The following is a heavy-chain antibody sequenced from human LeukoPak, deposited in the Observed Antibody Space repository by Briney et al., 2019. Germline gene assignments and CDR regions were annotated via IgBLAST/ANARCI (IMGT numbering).Heavy chain of an antibody. CDR2: INHSGST. CDR3: ASPYSASFGY. J-gene: IGHJ4*02. Sequence: PSETLSLTCAVYGGSFSGYYWSWIRQPPGKGLEWIGEINHSGSTNYNPSLKSRVTISVDTSKNQFSLKLSSVTAADTAVYYCASPYSASFGYWGQGTLVTVSS. V-gene: IGHV4-34*01. D-gene: IGHD1-26*01. CDR1: GGSFSGYY.